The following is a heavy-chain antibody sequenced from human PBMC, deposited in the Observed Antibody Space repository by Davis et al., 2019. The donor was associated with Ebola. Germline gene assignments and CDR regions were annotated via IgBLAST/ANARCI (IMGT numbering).Heavy chain of an antibody. Sequence: GESLKISCAASGFSFNSYGMHWVRQAPGKGLEWLAAIWYDGSREFFADSMKGRLTISRDNSRNTLFLQMNSLRVEDTAVYYCARDPAIGEPLSTFDVWGQGTTVTVAS. CDR2: IWYDGSRE. D-gene: IGHD1-14*01. CDR3: ARDPAIGEPLSTFDV. V-gene: IGHV3-33*01. CDR1: GFSFNSYG. J-gene: IGHJ3*01.